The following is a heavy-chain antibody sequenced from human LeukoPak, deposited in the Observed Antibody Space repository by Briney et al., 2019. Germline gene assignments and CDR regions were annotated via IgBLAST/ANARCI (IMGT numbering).Heavy chain of an antibody. CDR3: ARILSGYGSGSYYLPFDYYYYMDV. D-gene: IGHD3-10*01. CDR1: RGSISSNTW. J-gene: IGHJ6*03. V-gene: IGHV4-4*02. Sequence: SETLSLTCAVSRGSISSNTWWSWVRQPPGKGLEWIGEIYRSGSTHYNPSLKSRVTISVDKTKNQFSLKLSSVTAADTAVYYCARILSGYGSGSYYLPFDYYYYMDVWGKGTTVTISS. CDR2: IYRSGST.